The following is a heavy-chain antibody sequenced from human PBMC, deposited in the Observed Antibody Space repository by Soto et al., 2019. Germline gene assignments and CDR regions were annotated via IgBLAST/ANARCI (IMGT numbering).Heavy chain of an antibody. CDR2: IIPIFGTA. Sequence: PGESLKISCKGSGYSFTSYWISWVRQAPGQGLEWMGGIIPIFGTANYAQKFQGRVTITADESTSTAYMELSSLRSEDTAVYYCARDVDTVLDYWGQGTLVTFSS. CDR1: GYSFTSYW. D-gene: IGHD5-18*01. CDR3: ARDVDTVLDY. V-gene: IGHV1-69*01. J-gene: IGHJ4*02.